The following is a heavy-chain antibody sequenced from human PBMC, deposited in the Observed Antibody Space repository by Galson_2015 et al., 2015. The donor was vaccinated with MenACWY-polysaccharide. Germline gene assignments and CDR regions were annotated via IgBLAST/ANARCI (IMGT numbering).Heavy chain of an antibody. J-gene: IGHJ4*02. Sequence: SLRLSCAASGFIFSSYRMNWVRQAPGKGLEWVSFINGGSDTIYYADSVKGRFTISRDNAKNSLYLQMNSLRAEDTAVYYCARDYLRGDYFYWGQGTLVTVSS. CDR1: GFIFSSYR. CDR3: ARDYLRGDYFY. V-gene: IGHV3-48*01. CDR2: INGGSDTI. D-gene: IGHD2/OR15-2a*01.